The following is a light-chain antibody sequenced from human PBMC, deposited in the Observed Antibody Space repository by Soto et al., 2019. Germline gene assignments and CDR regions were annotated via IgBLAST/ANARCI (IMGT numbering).Light chain of an antibody. J-gene: IGKJ1*01. CDR1: QGISNY. Sequence: DIQMTQSPSSLSASVGDRVTITCRASQGISNYLAWYQQQPVKVPKLLIYVASTLQSGVPSRFSGSGSGTDFTLTISSLQPEDVATYYFQKYNSAPWTFGQGTKGEIK. CDR2: VAS. CDR3: QKYNSAPWT. V-gene: IGKV1-27*01.